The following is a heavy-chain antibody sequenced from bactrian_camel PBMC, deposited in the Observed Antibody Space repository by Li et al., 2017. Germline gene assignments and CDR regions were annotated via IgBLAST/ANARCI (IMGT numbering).Heavy chain of an antibody. CDR1: GHSRGSNC. J-gene: IGHJ6*01. V-gene: IGHV3S55*01. Sequence: VQLVESGGGLVQTGGSLRLSCVVSGHSRGSNCVGWYRLPPGRAPAEREGIAAIRRSGGETWYADSVKDRFTISRDNSKNTLYLQMNSLKPEDTAIYYCAVCGSKASIAMAEAFLEADFAYWGQGTQVTVS. CDR3: AVCGSKASIAMAEAFLEADFAY. CDR2: IRRSGGET. D-gene: IGHD4*01.